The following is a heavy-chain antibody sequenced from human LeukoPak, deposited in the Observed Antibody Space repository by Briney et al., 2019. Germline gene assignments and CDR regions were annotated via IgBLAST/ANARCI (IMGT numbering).Heavy chain of an antibody. CDR1: GFSLSTSGVG. J-gene: IGHJ4*02. V-gene: IGHV2-5*02. CDR3: VHSLNYYDSSGYYDYFDY. D-gene: IGHD3-22*01. CDR2: IYWDDDK. Sequence: SGPTLVNPTQTLTLTCTFSGFSLSTSGVGVGWIRQPPGKALEWLALIYWDDDKRYSPSLKSRLTITKDTSKNQVVLTMTNMDPVNTATYYCVHSLNYYDSSGYYDYFDYWGQGTLVTVSS.